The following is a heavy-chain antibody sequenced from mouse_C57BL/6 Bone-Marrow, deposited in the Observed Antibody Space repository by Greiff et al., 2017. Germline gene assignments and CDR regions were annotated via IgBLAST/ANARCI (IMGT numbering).Heavy chain of an antibody. J-gene: IGHJ1*03. CDR1: GYTFTSYW. Sequence: QVQLKQSGAELVMPGASVKLSCKASGYTFTSYWMHWVKQRPGQGLEWIGEIDPSDSYTNYNQKFKGKSTLTVDKSSSTAYMQLSSLTSEDSAVYYCAREWGITTVVASDWYFDVWGTGTTVTVSS. D-gene: IGHD1-1*01. CDR3: AREWGITTVVASDWYFDV. CDR2: IDPSDSYT. V-gene: IGHV1-69*01.